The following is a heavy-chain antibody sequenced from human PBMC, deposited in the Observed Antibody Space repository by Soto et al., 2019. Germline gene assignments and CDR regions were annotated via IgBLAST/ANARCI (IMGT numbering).Heavy chain of an antibody. D-gene: IGHD3-3*01. Sequence: GGSLRLSCAASGFTFSSYAMSWVRQAPGKGLEWVSAISGSGGSTYYADSVKGRFTISRDNSKNTLYLQMNSLRAEDKAVYYCAKTISFRSGYYPQDVWGQGTTVTVSS. CDR3: AKTISFRSGYYPQDV. J-gene: IGHJ6*02. CDR1: GFTFSSYA. CDR2: ISGSGGST. V-gene: IGHV3-23*01.